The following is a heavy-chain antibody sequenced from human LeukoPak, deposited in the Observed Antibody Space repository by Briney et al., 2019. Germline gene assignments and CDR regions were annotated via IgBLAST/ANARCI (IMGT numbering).Heavy chain of an antibody. D-gene: IGHD4-23*01. Sequence: GGSLRLSCAASGFTFSSYSMNWVRQAPGKGLEWVSSISSTGGHTYYADSVKGRFTISRDKSKNTLYLQMNSLRAEDTAVYYCTKVIGGNYGGDSWGQGTLVTVSS. CDR1: GFTFSSYS. J-gene: IGHJ4*02. CDR3: TKVIGGNYGGDS. V-gene: IGHV3-21*04. CDR2: ISSTGGHT.